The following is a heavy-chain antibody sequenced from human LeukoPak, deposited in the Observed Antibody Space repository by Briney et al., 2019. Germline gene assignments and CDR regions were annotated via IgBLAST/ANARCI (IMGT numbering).Heavy chain of an antibody. CDR2: INHSGST. V-gene: IGHV4-34*01. CDR1: GGSFSGYY. Sequence: SETLSLTCAVYGGSFSGYYWSWIRQPPGKGLEWIGEINHSGSTSYNPSLKSRVTISVDTSKNQFSLKLSSVTAADTAVYYCARGKNSSGYYPPGDYWGQGTLVTVSS. CDR3: ARGKNSSGYYPPGDY. D-gene: IGHD3-22*01. J-gene: IGHJ4*02.